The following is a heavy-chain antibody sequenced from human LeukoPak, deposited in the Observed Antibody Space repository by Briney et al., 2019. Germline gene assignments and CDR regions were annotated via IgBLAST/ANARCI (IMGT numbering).Heavy chain of an antibody. D-gene: IGHD6-13*01. CDR2: ISWNSGSI. J-gene: IGHJ5*02. CDR1: GFTFDDYA. V-gene: IGHV3-9*01. CDR3: AKGVSSSSWYNWFDP. Sequence: PGRYLRLSCPASGFTFDDYALHWVRQAPGKGLGWVSGISWNSGSIRYADSVKGRFTISGDNAKNSLYLQMNSLRAEDTALYYCAKGVSSSSWYNWFDPWGQGTLVTVSS.